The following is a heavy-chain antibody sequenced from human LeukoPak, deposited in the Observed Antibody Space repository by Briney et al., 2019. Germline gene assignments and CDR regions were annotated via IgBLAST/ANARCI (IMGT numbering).Heavy chain of an antibody. Sequence: GGSLRLSCAASGFTFSSYEMNWVRQAPGKGLEWASYISSSGSTIYYADSVKGRFTISRDNAKNSLYLQMNSLRAEDTAVYYCARERRDYYGSGSPYYFDYWGQGTLVTVSS. CDR2: ISSSGSTI. J-gene: IGHJ4*02. V-gene: IGHV3-48*03. CDR1: GFTFSSYE. CDR3: ARERRDYYGSGSPYYFDY. D-gene: IGHD3-10*01.